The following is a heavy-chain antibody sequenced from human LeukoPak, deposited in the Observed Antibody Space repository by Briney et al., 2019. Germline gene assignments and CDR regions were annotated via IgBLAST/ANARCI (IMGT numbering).Heavy chain of an antibody. CDR3: ASAGEMATILPGY. D-gene: IGHD5-24*01. CDR1: GGTFSSYA. Sequence: ASVKVSCKASGGTFSSYAISWVRQAPGQGLEWMGRITPVLIMTNYAQKFQGRVTITADKSTSTAYMELSSLRSEDTAVYYCASAGEMATILPGYWGQGTLVTVSS. J-gene: IGHJ4*02. V-gene: IGHV1-69*04. CDR2: ITPVLIMT.